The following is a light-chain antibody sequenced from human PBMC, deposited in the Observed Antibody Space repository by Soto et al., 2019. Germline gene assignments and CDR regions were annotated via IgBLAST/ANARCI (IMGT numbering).Light chain of an antibody. CDR3: QQYYSYPLT. CDR2: DAS. Sequence: IQMTECPSTLSASVGDRVTITCLASQSISSWLAWYQQKPGKAPKLLIYDASSFESGVPSRFSGSGSGTEFTPTITSLQPDDFATYYCQQYYSYPLTFGGGTKVDIK. J-gene: IGKJ4*01. CDR1: QSISSW. V-gene: IGKV1-5*01.